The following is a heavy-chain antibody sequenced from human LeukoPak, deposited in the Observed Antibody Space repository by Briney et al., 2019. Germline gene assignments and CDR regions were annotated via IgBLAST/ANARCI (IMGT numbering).Heavy chain of an antibody. CDR1: GFTFSSYA. CDR2: ISYDGSNK. J-gene: IGHJ6*02. V-gene: IGHV3-30-3*01. D-gene: IGHD3-3*01. CDR3: ARDLYAPIFGVVIMGYYYYGMGV. Sequence: GGSLRLSCAASGFTFSSYAMHWVRQAPGKGLEWVAVISYDGSNKYYADSVKGRFTISRDNSKNTLYLQMNSLRAEDTAVYYCARDLYAPIFGVVIMGYYYYGMGVWGQGTAVTVSS.